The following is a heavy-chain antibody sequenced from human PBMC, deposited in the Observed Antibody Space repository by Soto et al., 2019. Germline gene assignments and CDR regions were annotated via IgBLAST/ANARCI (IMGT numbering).Heavy chain of an antibody. D-gene: IGHD2-15*01. CDR1: GYTFTSYA. V-gene: IGHV1-3*01. CDR3: ARDFSPYCSGGSCPFDY. Sequence: QVQLVQSGAEGKKPGASVKGSCKASGYTFTSYAMYWVRQAPGQMLDWMGWINAGNVNTKYSQKFQGRFTINRDTSASTAYMELSSLRSEDTAVYYCARDFSPYCSGGSCPFDYWGQGTLVTVSS. J-gene: IGHJ4*02. CDR2: INAGNVNT.